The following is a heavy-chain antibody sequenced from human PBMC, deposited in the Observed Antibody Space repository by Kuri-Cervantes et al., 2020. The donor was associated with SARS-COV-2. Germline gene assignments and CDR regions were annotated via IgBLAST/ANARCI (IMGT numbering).Heavy chain of an antibody. CDR2: ISSSGSTI. D-gene: IGHD3-3*01. CDR1: GFTFSSYA. Sequence: GESLKISCAASGFTFSSYAMSWVRQAPGKGLEWVSYISSSGSTIYYADSVKGRFTISRDNAKNSLYLQMNSLRAEDTAVYYCAREGYDFWSGKEYYYGMDVWGQGTTVTVSS. CDR3: AREGYDFWSGKEYYYGMDV. J-gene: IGHJ6*02. V-gene: IGHV3-48*04.